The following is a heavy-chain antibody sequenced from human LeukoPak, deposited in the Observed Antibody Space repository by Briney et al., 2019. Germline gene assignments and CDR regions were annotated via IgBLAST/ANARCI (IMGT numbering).Heavy chain of an antibody. J-gene: IGHJ5*02. CDR2: INPNSGDT. V-gene: IGHV1-2*02. Sequence: GASVTVSCKASGYTFTGYYIHWVRQAPGQGLEWMGWINPNSGDTNYAQKFQGRVTMTRDTSISTAYMDLSRLTFDGTAVYYCARATHIIVAAGTFDPWGQGTLVSVSS. CDR1: GYTFTGYY. D-gene: IGHD6-13*01. CDR3: ARATHIIVAAGTFDP.